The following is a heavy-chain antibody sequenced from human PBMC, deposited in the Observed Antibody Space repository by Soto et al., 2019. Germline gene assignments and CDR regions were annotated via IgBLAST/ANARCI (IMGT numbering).Heavy chain of an antibody. V-gene: IGHV4-61*01. CDR1: GDSVSSRSYY. Sequence: SETLSLTCTVSGDSVSSRSYYWTWVRQPPGKGLEWIGYIDYSGNTNYDPSLQSRVTMSLDTSKNQFSLKLTSVTAADTAFYCWAGDIRGYSRAFDYWGQGIMVTVSS. CDR3: AGDIRGYSRAFDY. CDR2: IDYSGNT. D-gene: IGHD5-18*01. J-gene: IGHJ4*02.